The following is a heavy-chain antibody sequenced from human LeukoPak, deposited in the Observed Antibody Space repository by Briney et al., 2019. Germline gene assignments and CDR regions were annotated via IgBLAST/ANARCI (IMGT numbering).Heavy chain of an antibody. V-gene: IGHV1-18*01. J-gene: IGHJ4*02. Sequence: ASVKVSCKASGYTFTSYGISWVRQAPGQGLEWMGWISAYNGNTNYAQKLQGRVTMTTDTSTSTAYMELRSLRSDDTAVYYCARGGLYYDFWSGYYSRDFDYWGQGTLVTVSS. CDR2: ISAYNGNT. D-gene: IGHD3-3*01. CDR3: ARGGLYYDFWSGYYSRDFDY. CDR1: GYTFTSYG.